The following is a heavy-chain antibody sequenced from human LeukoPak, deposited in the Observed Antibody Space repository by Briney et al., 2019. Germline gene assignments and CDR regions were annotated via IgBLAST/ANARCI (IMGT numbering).Heavy chain of an antibody. V-gene: IGHV4-38-2*01. J-gene: IGHJ5*02. Sequence: SETLSLTCAVSGYPISSGYYWGWMRQPPGKGLEWKGSIYHRGSTFYSPTLEGRLTLSVTTSKHQFSPRRSSVTAGHTAVYYCARSYYDSSGCEGFDPWGQRTLVTVSS. D-gene: IGHD3-22*01. CDR2: IYHRGST. CDR3: ARSYYDSSGCEGFDP. CDR1: GYPISSGYY.